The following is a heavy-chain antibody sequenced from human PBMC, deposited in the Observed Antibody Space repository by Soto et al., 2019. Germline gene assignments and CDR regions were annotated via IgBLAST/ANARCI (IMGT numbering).Heavy chain of an antibody. J-gene: IGHJ6*03. CDR2: ISSSGSTI. D-gene: IGHD5-12*01. V-gene: IGHV3-11*01. CDR3: AREQWLRTNGVYYYYYMDV. Sequence: GGSLRLSCAASGFTFSDYYMSWIRQAPGKGLEWVSYISSSGSTIYYADSVKGRFTISRDNAKNSLYLQMNSLRAEDTAVYYCAREQWLRTNGVYYYYYMDVWGKGTTVTVSS. CDR1: GFTFSDYY.